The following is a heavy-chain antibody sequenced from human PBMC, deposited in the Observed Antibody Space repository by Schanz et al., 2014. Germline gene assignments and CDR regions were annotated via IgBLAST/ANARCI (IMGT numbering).Heavy chain of an antibody. J-gene: IGHJ4*02. V-gene: IGHV3-48*04. CDR3: ARPPHDSSGYYPFDY. Sequence: EVQLLESGGGLVQPGGSLRLSCAASGFTFSSYAMSWVRQAPGKGLEWVSYISSASSTINYADSVKGRFTISRDNAKNSLYLQMNSLRAEDTAVYYCARPPHDSSGYYPFDYWGQGTLVTVSS. D-gene: IGHD3-22*01. CDR1: GFTFSSYA. CDR2: ISSASSTI.